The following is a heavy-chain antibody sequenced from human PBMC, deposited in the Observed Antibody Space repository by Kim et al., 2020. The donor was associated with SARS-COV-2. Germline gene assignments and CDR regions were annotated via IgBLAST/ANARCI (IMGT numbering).Heavy chain of an antibody. D-gene: IGHD5-12*01. Sequence: GGSLRLSCAASGFTFSSYAMSWVRQAPGKGLEWVSAISGSGGSTYYADSVKGRFTISRDNSKNTLYVQMNSLRVEDTAVYYCAKWPLVRSGYGWDAFDIWGQGTMVTVSS. V-gene: IGHV3-23*01. CDR3: AKWPLVRSGYGWDAFDI. J-gene: IGHJ3*02. CDR1: GFTFSSYA. CDR2: ISGSGGST.